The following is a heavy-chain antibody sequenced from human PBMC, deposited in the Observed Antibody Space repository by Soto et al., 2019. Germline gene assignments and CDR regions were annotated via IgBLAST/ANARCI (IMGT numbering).Heavy chain of an antibody. V-gene: IGHV1-46*01. CDR1: GYTFTSTW. D-gene: IGHD6-13*01. CDR3: ARAYSSTWYEEGY. Sequence: ASVKVSCKASGYTFTSTWMHWVRQAPGQGLEWMGIINPYGGAATYAEKFQGRVTMTRDTSTATDYMELSSLRSEDTAMYYCARAYSSTWYEEGYWGQGTLVTVSS. CDR2: INPYGGAA. J-gene: IGHJ4*02.